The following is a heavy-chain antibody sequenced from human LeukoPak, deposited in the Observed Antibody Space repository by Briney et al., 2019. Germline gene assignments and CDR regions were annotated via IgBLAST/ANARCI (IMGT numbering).Heavy chain of an antibody. CDR3: ARVDCGGDSYSGRFDP. J-gene: IGHJ5*02. V-gene: IGHV4-30-2*01. CDR2: IYHSGST. D-gene: IGHD2-21*02. Sequence: SQTLSLTCAVSGGSISSGGYSWSWIRQPPGKGLEWIGYIYHSGSTYSNPSLKSRVTISVDRSKNQFSLKLSSVTAADTAVYYCARVDCGGDSYSGRFDPWGQGTLVTVSS. CDR1: GGSISSGGYS.